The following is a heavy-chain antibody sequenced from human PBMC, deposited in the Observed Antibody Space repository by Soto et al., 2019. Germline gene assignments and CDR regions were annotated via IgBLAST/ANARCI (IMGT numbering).Heavy chain of an antibody. Sequence: QVQLQESGPGLVKPSQTLSLTCTVSGGSISSGGYYWSWIRQHPGKGLEWIGYIYYSGSTYYNPSLKSRVTISVDTSKNQFSLKLSSVTAADTAVYYCASRTGIAVAGTVPAPPLNENWGQGTLVTVSS. D-gene: IGHD6-19*01. V-gene: IGHV4-31*03. J-gene: IGHJ4*02. CDR3: ASRTGIAVAGTVPAPPLNEN. CDR2: IYYSGST. CDR1: GGSISSGGYY.